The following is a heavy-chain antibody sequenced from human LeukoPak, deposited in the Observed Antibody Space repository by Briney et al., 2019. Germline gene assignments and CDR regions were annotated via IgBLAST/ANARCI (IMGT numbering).Heavy chain of an antibody. V-gene: IGHV4-30-4*01. D-gene: IGHD6-13*01. J-gene: IGHJ6*02. CDR1: GDSITSDDSC. CDR2: ICYSGTS. CDR3: VRDKWVRAGSSWLHYGMDV. Sequence: PSETLSLTCTVSGDSITSDDSCWSWIRQPPGKGLEWIGYICYSGTSNYNPALQNRVTISLDTSKNQVSLKLTAADTAVYYCVRDKWVRAGSSWLHYGMDVWGQGTTVTVSS.